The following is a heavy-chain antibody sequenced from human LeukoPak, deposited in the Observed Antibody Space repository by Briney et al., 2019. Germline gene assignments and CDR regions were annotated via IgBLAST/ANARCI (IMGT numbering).Heavy chain of an antibody. J-gene: IGHJ4*02. D-gene: IGHD4-17*01. CDR1: GFTFSRYW. Sequence: PGGSLRLSCVASGFTFSRYWMHWVRQAPGEGLVWVSRINGDGSFTNYADSVKGRFTISRDNAKNTLYLQMNSLRAEDTAVYYCSRDSIEDNYGDYIGDCWGQGTLVTVSS. V-gene: IGHV3-74*01. CDR3: SRDSIEDNYGDYIGDC. CDR2: INGDGSFT.